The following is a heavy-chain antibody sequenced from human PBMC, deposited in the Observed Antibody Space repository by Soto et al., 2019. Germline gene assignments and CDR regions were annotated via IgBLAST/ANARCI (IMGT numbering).Heavy chain of an antibody. CDR1: GGSISSYY. D-gene: IGHD3-3*01. J-gene: IGHJ5*02. CDR2: IYYSGST. CDR3: ASTYDFWSGLSFDP. Sequence: SQTLSLTCTVSGGSISSYYWSWIRQPPGKGLEWIGYIYYSGSTNYNPSLKSRVTISVDTSKNQFSLKLSSVTAADTAVYYCASTYDFWSGLSFDPWGQGTLVTVSS. V-gene: IGHV4-59*08.